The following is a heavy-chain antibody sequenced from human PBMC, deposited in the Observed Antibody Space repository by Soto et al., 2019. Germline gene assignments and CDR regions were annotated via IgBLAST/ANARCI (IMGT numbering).Heavy chain of an antibody. D-gene: IGHD6-6*01. J-gene: IGHJ4*02. CDR2: ISSSSSYI. Sequence: EVQLVESGGGLVKPGGSLRLSCAASGFTFSSYSMNWVRQAPGKGLEWVSSISSSSSYIYYADSVKGRFTISRDNAKNSLYLQMNSLRAEDTAVYYCARDTQTAYRSSSIYDYWGQGTLVTVSS. CDR1: GFTFSSYS. V-gene: IGHV3-21*01. CDR3: ARDTQTAYRSSSIYDY.